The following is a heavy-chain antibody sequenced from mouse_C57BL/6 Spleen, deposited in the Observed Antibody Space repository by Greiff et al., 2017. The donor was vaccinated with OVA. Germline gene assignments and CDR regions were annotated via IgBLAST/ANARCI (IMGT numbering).Heavy chain of an antibody. CDR2: IYPSDSET. Sequence: QVQLQQPGAELVRPGSSVKLSCKASGYTFTSYWMDWVKQRPGQGLEWIGNIYPSDSETHYNQKFKDKATLTVDKSSSTAYMQLSSLTSEDSAVYYCARGSYYGSSRRYFDVWGTGTTVTVSS. CDR3: ARGSYYGSSRRYFDV. J-gene: IGHJ1*03. D-gene: IGHD1-1*01. V-gene: IGHV1-61*01. CDR1: GYTFTSYW.